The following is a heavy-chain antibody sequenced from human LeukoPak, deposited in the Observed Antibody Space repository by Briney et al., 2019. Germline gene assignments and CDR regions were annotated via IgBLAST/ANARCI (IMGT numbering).Heavy chain of an antibody. CDR3: ARQPGAGWFDP. CDR1: GYSFPSYW. J-gene: IGHJ5*02. V-gene: IGHV5-10-1*01. D-gene: IGHD3-10*01. CDR2: IAPSDSYT. Sequence: GESLKISCKVSGYSFPSYWITWVRQVPGKGLEWMGRIAPSDSYTNYNPSFEGHVTMSVEKSITTVYLQWSSLKASDTAMYYCARQPGAGWFDPWGQGTLVTVSS.